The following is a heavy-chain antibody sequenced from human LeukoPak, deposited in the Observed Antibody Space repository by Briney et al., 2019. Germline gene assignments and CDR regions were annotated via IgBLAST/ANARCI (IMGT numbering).Heavy chain of an antibody. CDR3: SRGAYGFDS. D-gene: IGHD4-17*01. Sequence: GGSLRLSCAASGFTFGNYWMHWVRQAPGKGLVWVSFVDNDGSTTNHADSVKGRFTISRDNAKNTLYLQMNSLRAEDTAIYFCSRGAYGFDSWGQGTQVTVSS. J-gene: IGHJ4*02. CDR1: GFTFGNYW. CDR2: VDNDGSTT. V-gene: IGHV3-74*01.